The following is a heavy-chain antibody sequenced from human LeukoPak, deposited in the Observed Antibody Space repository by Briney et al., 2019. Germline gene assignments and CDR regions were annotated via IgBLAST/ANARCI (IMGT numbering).Heavy chain of an antibody. CDR2: IYYSGST. CDR1: GGSISSYY. Sequence: PSETLSLICTVSGGSISSYYWSWIRQPPGKGLEWIGYIYYSGSTNYNPSLKSRVTISVDTSKNQFSLKLSSVTAADTAVYYCARGRGMITFGGVIVQYFDYWGQGTLVTVSS. V-gene: IGHV4-59*12. J-gene: IGHJ4*02. D-gene: IGHD3-16*02. CDR3: ARGRGMITFGGVIVQYFDY.